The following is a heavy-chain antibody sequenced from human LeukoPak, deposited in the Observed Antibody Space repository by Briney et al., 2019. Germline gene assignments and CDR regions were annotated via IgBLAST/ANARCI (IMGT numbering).Heavy chain of an antibody. CDR3: ARDPVDCTNGVCYRIWDY. V-gene: IGHV3-21*01. CDR1: GFTFSSYS. D-gene: IGHD2-8*01. Sequence: GESLRLTCAASGFTFSSYSMNWVRQAPGKGLEWVSSINNSSSYKYYPALVKGRFTIFRANDKHLLLQQINSTSADNAADYCCARDPVDCTNGVCYRIWDYWGQGTLVSVSS. CDR2: INNSSSYK. J-gene: IGHJ4*02.